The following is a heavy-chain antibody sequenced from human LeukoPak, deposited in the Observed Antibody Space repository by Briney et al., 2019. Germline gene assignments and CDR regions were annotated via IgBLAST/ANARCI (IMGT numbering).Heavy chain of an antibody. CDR2: IRSKAYGGTI. D-gene: IGHD1-26*01. Sequence: GGSLRLSCTASGFTFGDYDMSWVRQAPGKGLEWVGFIRSKAYGGTIEYAASVKGRFTISRDDSKSIAYLQMNSLKTEDTAVYRCSCSGSYFGPFDYWGQGTLVTVSS. J-gene: IGHJ4*02. CDR3: SCSGSYFGPFDY. CDR1: GFTFGDYD. V-gene: IGHV3-49*04.